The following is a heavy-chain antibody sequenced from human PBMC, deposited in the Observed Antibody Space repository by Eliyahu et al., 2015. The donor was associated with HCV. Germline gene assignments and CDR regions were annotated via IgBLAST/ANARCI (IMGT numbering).Heavy chain of an antibody. CDR1: XGNINSYT. CDR2: IIPXLGTA. CDR3: ARVIGWDSMDPKDHPFDV. Sequence: QVQLLQSGTXVMKPGSSVXVSCKTSXGNINSYTINWVRQAPXQGXEWVGRIIPXLGTATYAQRFQGSVTMTADTSTNTAYMELYNLRSGDTAIYYCARVIGWDSMDPKDHPFDVWGPGTRVTVSS. D-gene: IGHD1-26*01. J-gene: IGHJ3*01. V-gene: IGHV1-69*08.